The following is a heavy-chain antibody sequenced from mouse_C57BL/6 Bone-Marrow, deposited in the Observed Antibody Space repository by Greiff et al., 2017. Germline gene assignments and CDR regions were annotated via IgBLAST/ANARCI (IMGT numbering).Heavy chain of an antibody. V-gene: IGHV1-84*01. D-gene: IGHD1-1*01. Sequence: VQLQQSGPELVKPGASVKISCKASGFTFTDYYINWVKQRPGQGLEWIGWIYPGSGNTEYTEKFKGKATLTVDTSSSTAYMQLSSLTSEYSAVYFWARANLLLRYYFDYWGQGTTLTVSS. CDR3: ARANLLLRYYFDY. CDR2: IYPGSGNT. J-gene: IGHJ2*01. CDR1: GFTFTDYY.